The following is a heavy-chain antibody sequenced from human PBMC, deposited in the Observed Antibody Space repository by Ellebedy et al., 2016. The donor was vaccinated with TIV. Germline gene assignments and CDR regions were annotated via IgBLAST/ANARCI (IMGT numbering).Heavy chain of an antibody. CDR1: GYSFTTYW. V-gene: IGHV5-10-1*01. J-gene: IGHJ4*02. D-gene: IGHD5-18*01. CDR2: IDPSDSYT. CDR3: ARHMNTAMTNDY. Sequence: GESLKISCKGSGYSFTTYWITWVRQMPGKGLEWMGRIDPSDSYTNYSPSFQGHVTISADKSINTAHLQWSSLKASDTAIYYCARHMNTAMTNDYWGQGTLVIVSS.